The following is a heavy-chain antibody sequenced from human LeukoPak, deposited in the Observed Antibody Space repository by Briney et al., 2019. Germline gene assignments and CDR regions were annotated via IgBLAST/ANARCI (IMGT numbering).Heavy chain of an antibody. D-gene: IGHD3-9*01. CDR3: AKDAYYDILTGYYDAFDI. CDR1: GFTFSSYG. V-gene: IGHV3-30*02. Sequence: GGSLRLSCAASGFTFSSYGMHWVRQAPGKGLEWVAFIRYDGSNKYYADSVKGRFTISRDNSKNTLYLQMNSLRAEDTAVYYCAKDAYYDILTGYYDAFDIWGQGTMVTVSS. J-gene: IGHJ3*02. CDR2: IRYDGSNK.